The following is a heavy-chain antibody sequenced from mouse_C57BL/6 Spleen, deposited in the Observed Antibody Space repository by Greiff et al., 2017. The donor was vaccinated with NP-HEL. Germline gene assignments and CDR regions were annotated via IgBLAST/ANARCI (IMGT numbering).Heavy chain of an antibody. Sequence: VQLVESGAELVKPGASVKISCKASGYAFSSYWMNWVKQRPGKGLEWIGQIYPGDGDTNYNGKFKGKATLTADKSSSTAYMQLSSLTSEDSAVYFCGRAFYGGFDYWGQGTTLTVSS. CDR1: GYAFSSYW. CDR3: GRAFYGGFDY. CDR2: IYPGDGDT. J-gene: IGHJ2*01. V-gene: IGHV1-80*01. D-gene: IGHD1-1*01.